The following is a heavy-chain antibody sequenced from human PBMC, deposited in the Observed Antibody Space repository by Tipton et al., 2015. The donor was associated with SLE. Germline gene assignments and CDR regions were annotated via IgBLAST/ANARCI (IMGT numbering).Heavy chain of an antibody. CDR1: GFTFSSYA. D-gene: IGHD2-15*01. V-gene: IGHV3-23*03. CDR3: AKDRRDCSGGSCYFLLGY. CDR2: IYSGGST. J-gene: IGHJ4*02. Sequence: SLRLSCAASGFTFSSYAMSWVRQAPGKGLEWVSVIYSGGSTYYADSVKGRFTISRDNSKNTLYLQMNSLRAEDTAVYYCAKDRRDCSGGSCYFLLGYWGQGTLVTVSS.